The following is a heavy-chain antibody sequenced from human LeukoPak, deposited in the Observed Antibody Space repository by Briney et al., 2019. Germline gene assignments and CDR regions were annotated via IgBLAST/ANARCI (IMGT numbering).Heavy chain of an antibody. CDR2: IHNSGDT. CDR3: ARPQYSSSSDDAFDI. D-gene: IGHD6-6*01. Sequence: SETLSLTCTVSGGSLNNYYWSWIRQPPGTGLEWIGYIHNSGDTNYNPSLKSRVTISVDTSKNQFSLKLSSVTAADTAVYYCARPQYSSSSDDAFDIWGQGTMVTVSS. V-gene: IGHV4-59*08. CDR1: GGSLNNYY. J-gene: IGHJ3*02.